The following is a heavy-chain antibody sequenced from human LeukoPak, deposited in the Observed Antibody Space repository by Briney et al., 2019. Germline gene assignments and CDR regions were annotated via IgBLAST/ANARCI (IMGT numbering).Heavy chain of an antibody. CDR2: ISSSGNSA. J-gene: IGHJ3*02. CDR3: AKDQRSGEYDYGWGPFDM. Sequence: GGSLRLSCATSGFTFSNYAMGWVRQAPGKGLEWVSAISSSGNSAVYTYSVGGRFTISRENSKNTTLIQMSSLRAEDTAVYHCAKDQRSGEYDYGWGPFDMWGQGTIVTVSS. D-gene: IGHD3-16*01. CDR1: GFTFSNYA. V-gene: IGHV3-23*01.